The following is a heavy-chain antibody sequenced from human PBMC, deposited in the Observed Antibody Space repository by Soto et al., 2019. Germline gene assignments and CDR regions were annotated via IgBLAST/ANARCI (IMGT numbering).Heavy chain of an antibody. J-gene: IGHJ5*02. CDR1: GYTFTAYG. V-gene: IGHV1-18*04. D-gene: IGHD2-15*01. CDR3: ARDQVAVAGTDNWFDP. CDR2: ISTYNGYT. Sequence: VQLLQSGAEVRKAGASVKVSCETSGYTFTAYGISWVRQAPGPGLEWMGWISTYNGYTKYAQKIQGRVTMTIDTSTSTAYMELRSLTSDDTAVYYCARDQVAVAGTDNWFDPWGQGTLVTVSS.